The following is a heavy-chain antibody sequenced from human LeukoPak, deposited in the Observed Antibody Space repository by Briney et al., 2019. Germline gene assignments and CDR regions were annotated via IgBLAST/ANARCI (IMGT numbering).Heavy chain of an antibody. CDR2: INHSGST. CDR3: ARLRDRSRHSSSWYSPGLDV. J-gene: IGHJ6*04. V-gene: IGHV4-34*01. D-gene: IGHD6-13*01. CDR1: SGSFSGYY. Sequence: SETLSLTCAVYSGSFSGYYWSWIRQPPGKGLEWIGEINHSGSTNYNPSLKNRVTISVDTSKNQFSLKLSSVTAADTAVYYCARLRDRSRHSSSWYSPGLDVWGKGTTVTISS.